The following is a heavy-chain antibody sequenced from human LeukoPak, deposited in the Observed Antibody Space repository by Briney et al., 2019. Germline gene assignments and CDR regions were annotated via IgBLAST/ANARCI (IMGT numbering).Heavy chain of an antibody. CDR2: IYYSGST. CDR3: ARESSSGFYFHY. CDR1: GGSISSYY. D-gene: IGHD6-19*01. V-gene: IGHV4-59*01. J-gene: IGHJ4*02. Sequence: SETLSLTCTVSGGSISSYYWSWIRQPPGKGLEWIGYIYYSGSTNYNPSLKSRVTISVDTSKHQFSLKLSSVTAADTAVYYCARESSSGFYFHYWGQGALVTVSS.